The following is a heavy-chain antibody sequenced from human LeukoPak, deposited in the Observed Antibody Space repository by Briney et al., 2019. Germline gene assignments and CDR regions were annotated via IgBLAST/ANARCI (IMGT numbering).Heavy chain of an antibody. CDR3: AREGYYGSGSPPSLYFDY. J-gene: IGHJ4*02. Sequence: GGSLGLSCAASGFTFRNYVIHWVRQAPGKGLGWVAVTSSDLNVKLYADSVKGRFTISRDNSRSTLYLQMNSLRPEDTAIYYCAREGYYGSGSPPSLYFDYWGQGTLVTVSS. V-gene: IGHV3-30-3*01. CDR1: GFTFRNYV. D-gene: IGHD3-10*01. CDR2: TSSDLNVK.